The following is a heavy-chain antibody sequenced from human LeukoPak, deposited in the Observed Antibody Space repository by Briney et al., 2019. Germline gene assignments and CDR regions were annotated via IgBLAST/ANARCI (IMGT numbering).Heavy chain of an antibody. CDR3: AKGDSGHDPSIHPPGAFDY. D-gene: IGHD2-21*02. V-gene: IGHV3-43D*03. J-gene: IGHJ4*02. Sequence: PGGSLRLSCVASGFTFDDYAMHWARQAPGKGLEWVCLTNWDGNTTFCADSVKGRFTISRDNIKSSLFLQMNSLRPEDSALYYCAKGDSGHDPSIHPPGAFDYWGQGTLVTVSS. CDR2: TNWDGNTT. CDR1: GFTFDDYA.